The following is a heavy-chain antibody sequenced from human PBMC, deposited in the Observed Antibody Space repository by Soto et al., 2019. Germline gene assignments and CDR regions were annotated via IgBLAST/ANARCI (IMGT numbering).Heavy chain of an antibody. CDR3: AIVLSSGWYRHYYGMGG. V-gene: IGHV3-30-3*01. D-gene: IGHD6-19*01. CDR1: GFTFSSYA. J-gene: IGHJ6*02. CDR2: ISYDGSNK. Sequence: GGSLRLSCAASGFTFSSYAMHWVRQAPGKGLEWVAVISYDGSNKYYADSVKGRFTISRDNSKNTLYLQMNSLRAEDTAVYYCAIVLSSGWYRHYYGMGGWGRGTTVTVSS.